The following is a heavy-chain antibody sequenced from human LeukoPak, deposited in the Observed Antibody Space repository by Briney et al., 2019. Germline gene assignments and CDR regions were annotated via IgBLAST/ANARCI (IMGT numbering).Heavy chain of an antibody. CDR2: ISSSSSTI. J-gene: IGHJ6*03. V-gene: IGHV3-48*01. CDR3: ARVVIPDPSKGYMDV. Sequence: GGSLRLSCAVSGFTFNNYGMNWVRQAPGKGLEWVSYISSSSSTIYYADSVKGRFTISRDNAKNSLYLQMNSLRAEDTAVYYCARVVIPDPSKGYMDVWGKGTTVTVSS. CDR1: GFTFNNYG. D-gene: IGHD2/OR15-2a*01.